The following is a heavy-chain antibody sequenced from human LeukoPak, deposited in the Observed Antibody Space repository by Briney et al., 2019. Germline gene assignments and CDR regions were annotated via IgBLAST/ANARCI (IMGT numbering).Heavy chain of an antibody. CDR1: GFTFSDYY. V-gene: IGHV3-11*04. CDR2: ISSSGSTI. D-gene: IGHD3-22*01. J-gene: IGHJ4*02. CDR3: AREALSAYYYDSSGYYFDY. Sequence: GGSLRLSCAASGFTFSDYYMSWIRQAPGKGLEWVSYISSSGSTIYYADSVKGRFTISRDNAKSSLYLQMNSLRAEDTAVYYCAREALSAYYYDSSGYYFDYWGQGTLVTVSS.